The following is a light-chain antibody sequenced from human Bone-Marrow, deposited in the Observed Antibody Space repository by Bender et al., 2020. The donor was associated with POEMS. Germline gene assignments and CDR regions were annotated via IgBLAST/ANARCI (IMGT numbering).Light chain of an antibody. Sequence: QSALTQPASVSGSPGQSITISCTGTSSDVGGYNYVSWYQQYPGKVPKLIIYDVTYRPSGVSDRFSGSKSGNTASLTISGLQADDEADYYCCSYAGSSTLVFGGGTKLTVL. CDR1: SSDVGGYNY. V-gene: IGLV2-14*03. CDR2: DVT. J-gene: IGLJ2*01. CDR3: CSYAGSSTLV.